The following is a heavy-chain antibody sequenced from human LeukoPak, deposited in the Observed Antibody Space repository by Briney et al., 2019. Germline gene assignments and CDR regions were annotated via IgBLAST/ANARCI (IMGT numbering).Heavy chain of an antibody. D-gene: IGHD4-17*01. J-gene: IGHJ4*02. CDR1: GYTFTTYG. CDR2: IIPILGIA. V-gene: IGHV1-69*04. CDR3: ARGLRATVTNPFDY. Sequence: SVKVSCTASGYTFTTYGIGWVRQAPGQGLEWMGRIIPILGIANYAQKFQGRVTITADKSTSTAYMELSSLRSEDTAVYYCARGLRATVTNPFDYWGQGTLVTVSS.